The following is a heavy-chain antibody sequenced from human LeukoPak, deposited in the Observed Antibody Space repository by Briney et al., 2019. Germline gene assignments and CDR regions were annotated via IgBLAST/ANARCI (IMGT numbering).Heavy chain of an antibody. CDR2: ISWNSGSI. CDR1: GSMFNDYA. V-gene: IGHV3-9*01. CDR3: AKDRGGLWFGEGLDP. J-gene: IGHJ5*02. D-gene: IGHD3-10*01. Sequence: GGSLRLSCAPSGSMFNDYAMHWVRQAPGKGLEWVSGISWNSGSIGYADSVKGRFTISRDNAKNSLYLQMNSLRAEDTALYYCAKDRGGLWFGEGLDPWGQGTLVTVSS.